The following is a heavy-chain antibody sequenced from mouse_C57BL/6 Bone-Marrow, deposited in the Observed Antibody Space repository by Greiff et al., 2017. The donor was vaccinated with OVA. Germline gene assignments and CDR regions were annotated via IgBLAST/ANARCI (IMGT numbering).Heavy chain of an antibody. Sequence: EVKVVESGGGLVKPGGSLKLSCAASGFTFSSYTMSWVRQTPEKRLEWVATISGGGGNTYYPDSVKGRFTISRDNAKNTLYLQMSSLRSEDTALYYCARQIYYDYDEAWFAYWGQGTLVTVSA. CDR2: ISGGGGNT. D-gene: IGHD2-4*01. J-gene: IGHJ3*01. CDR3: ARQIYYDYDEAWFAY. CDR1: GFTFSSYT. V-gene: IGHV5-9*01.